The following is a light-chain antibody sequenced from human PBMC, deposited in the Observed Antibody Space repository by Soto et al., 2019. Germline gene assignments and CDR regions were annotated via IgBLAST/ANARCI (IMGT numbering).Light chain of an antibody. CDR3: QQHSYGTPFT. CDR1: QSGSSY. J-gene: IGKJ2*01. Sequence: EIVLTHSPAPLSLSPGERPTLSCRASQSGSSYLAGYQQKPGQAPRLLIYDASNRATGIPARFSGSGSGTDFTLTISILEPEDGAVSDCQQHSYGTPFTVGQGTKLDI. CDR2: DAS. V-gene: IGKV3-11*01.